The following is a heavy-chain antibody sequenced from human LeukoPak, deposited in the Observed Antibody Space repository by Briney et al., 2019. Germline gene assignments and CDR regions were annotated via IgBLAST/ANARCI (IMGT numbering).Heavy chain of an antibody. CDR1: GFTFSSYW. Sequence: GGSLRLSCAASGFTFSSYWMSWVRQAPGKGLEWVANIEQDGSEKYYVDSVKGRFTISRDNAKNSLYLQMNSLRAEDTAVYYCAGGSSRADLTGDDYWGQGTLVTVSS. CDR3: AGGSSRADLTGDDY. V-gene: IGHV3-7*04. CDR2: IEQDGSEK. J-gene: IGHJ4*02. D-gene: IGHD7-27*01.